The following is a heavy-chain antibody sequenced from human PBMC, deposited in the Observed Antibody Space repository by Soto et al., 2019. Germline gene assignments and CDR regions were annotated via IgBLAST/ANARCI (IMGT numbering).Heavy chain of an antibody. Sequence: SETLSLTCAVYGGSFSGYYWSWIRQPPGKGLEWIGEINHSGSTNYNPSLKSRVTISVDTSKNQFSLKLSSVTAADTAVYYCARGLVGYDFWSGYYTHNWFDPWGQGTLVTVSS. V-gene: IGHV4-34*01. J-gene: IGHJ5*02. D-gene: IGHD3-3*01. CDR2: INHSGST. CDR1: GGSFSGYY. CDR3: ARGLVGYDFWSGYYTHNWFDP.